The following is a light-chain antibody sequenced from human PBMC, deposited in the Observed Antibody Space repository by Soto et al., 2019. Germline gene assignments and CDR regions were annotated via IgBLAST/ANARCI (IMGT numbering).Light chain of an antibody. CDR3: QQRSNWPLIA. V-gene: IGKV3D-20*02. CDR1: QSVSSSY. J-gene: IGKJ5*01. CDR2: DAS. Sequence: EVLLTQTQVTLSLSPGERCTLSCMAIQSVSSSYLAWYQQEPGQAPRLLIYDASNRATGIPARFSGSGSGTDFTLTIGCRVPEDFAVYFCQQRSNWPLIAIGRGTRLEIK.